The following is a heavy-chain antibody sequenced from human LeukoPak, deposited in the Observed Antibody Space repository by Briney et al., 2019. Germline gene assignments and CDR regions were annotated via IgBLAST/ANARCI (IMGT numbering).Heavy chain of an antibody. CDR2: IYYSGIT. J-gene: IGHJ4*02. V-gene: IGHV4-39*07. D-gene: IGHD5-24*01. CDR3: ARWRTRWQMLAEFDF. CDR1: NDSIRSDNYY. Sequence: PSETLSLTCTVSNDSIRSDNYYWGWIRQPPGKGLEWIGSIYYSGITNYNPSLKSRVTILVDTSKNQFSLKLSSVTAADTAVYYCARWRTRWQMLAEFDFWGQGTLVTVSS.